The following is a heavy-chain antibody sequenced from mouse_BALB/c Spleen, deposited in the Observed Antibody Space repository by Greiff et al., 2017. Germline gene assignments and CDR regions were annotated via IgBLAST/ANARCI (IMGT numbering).Heavy chain of an antibody. J-gene: IGHJ4*01. CDR1: GFTFTDYY. V-gene: IGHV7-3*02. CDR3: ARDTTLYSMDD. CDR2: IRNKANGYTT. Sequence: EVKLVESGGGLVQPGGSLRLSCATSGFTFTDYYMSWVRQPPGKALEWLGFIRNKANGYTTEYSASVKGRFTIYRDNSQSILYLQMNTLRAEDSATYYCARDTTLYSMDDWGQGTSVTVSS.